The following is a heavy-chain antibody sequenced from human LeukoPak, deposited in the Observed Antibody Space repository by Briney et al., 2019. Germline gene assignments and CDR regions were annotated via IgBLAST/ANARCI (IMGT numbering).Heavy chain of an antibody. V-gene: IGHV4-39*01. Sequence: KPSETLSLTCTVSGGSIRGSSYYWGWIRQPPGKGLEWIGNIYYSGNTNYNSSLGSRVTISVDTSKNQFSLRLSSVTAADTAVYYCAGDYGDLLTGIRFDTWGQGTLVTVSS. CDR1: GGSIRGSSYY. CDR3: AGDYGDLLTGIRFDT. J-gene: IGHJ5*02. CDR2: IYYSGNT. D-gene: IGHD4-17*01.